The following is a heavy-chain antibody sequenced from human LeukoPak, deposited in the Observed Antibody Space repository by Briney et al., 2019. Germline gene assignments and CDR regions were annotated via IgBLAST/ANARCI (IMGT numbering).Heavy chain of an antibody. V-gene: IGHV5-51*01. D-gene: IGHD2-8*02. CDR1: GYTFIDYW. CDR2: IFPADSET. J-gene: IGHJ6*02. CDR3: ARHGLEGCTGGRCFQSFHYYGMDV. Sequence: GESLKISCQDSGYTFIDYWIGWVRQVPGKGLEWMGIIFPADSETKYSPSFQGQVTISVDRSASTVYLQWSSLKASDTAVYYCARHGLEGCTGGRCFQSFHYYGMDVWGQGTAVTVSS.